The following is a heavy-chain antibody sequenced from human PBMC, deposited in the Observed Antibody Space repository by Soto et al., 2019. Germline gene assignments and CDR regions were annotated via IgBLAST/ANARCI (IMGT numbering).Heavy chain of an antibody. J-gene: IGHJ3*02. CDR1: GGTFSSYA. Sequence: QVQLVQSGAEVKKPGSSVKVSSKATGGTFSSYAISWVRQAPGQGLEWMGGIIPIFGTANYAQKFQGRVTITADESTSTAYMELSSLRSEDTAVYYCARDGFTTDPEDDAFDIWGQGTMVTVSS. V-gene: IGHV1-69*12. D-gene: IGHD3-22*01. CDR2: IIPIFGTA. CDR3: ARDGFTTDPEDDAFDI.